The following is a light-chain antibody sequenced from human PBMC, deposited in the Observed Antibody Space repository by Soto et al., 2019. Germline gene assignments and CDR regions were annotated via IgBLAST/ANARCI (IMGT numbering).Light chain of an antibody. CDR3: QQYNNWLTWT. Sequence: EIVMTQSPTTLSVPPGERATLSGRASQSVNSNLAWYQQKPGQGPRLLIYGASTRATGIPARFSGSGSGTEFTLTISSLQSEAFAVYYCQQYNNWLTWTFGQGTKVEVK. J-gene: IGKJ1*01. CDR1: QSVNSN. CDR2: GAS. V-gene: IGKV3-15*01.